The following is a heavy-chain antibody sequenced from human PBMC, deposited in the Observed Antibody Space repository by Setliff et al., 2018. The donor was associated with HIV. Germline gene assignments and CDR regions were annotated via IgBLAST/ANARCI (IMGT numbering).Heavy chain of an antibody. CDR2: IYYSGST. Sequence: SETLSLTCTVSGVSISSHYWSWVRQPPGKGLEWIGYIYYSGSTNYDPSLKGRVTISLDTSKNQFSLKLSSMTAADTAVYYCARGTYYYETSGYHYDKTWAGTCFDYWGQGTLVTV. V-gene: IGHV4-59*11. J-gene: IGHJ4*02. CDR3: ARGTYYYETSGYHYDKTWAGTCFDY. CDR1: GVSISSHY. D-gene: IGHD3-22*01.